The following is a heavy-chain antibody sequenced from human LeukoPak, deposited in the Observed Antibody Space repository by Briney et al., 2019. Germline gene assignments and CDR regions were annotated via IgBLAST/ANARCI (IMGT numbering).Heavy chain of an antibody. V-gene: IGHV3-33*01. J-gene: IGHJ4*02. D-gene: IGHD5-18*01. CDR1: GSTFSSYG. Sequence: GGSLRLSCAASGSTFSSYGMHWVRQAPGKGLEWVAVIWYDGSNKYYADSVKGRFTISRDNSKNTLYLQMNSLRAEDTAVYYCARVSDSYGYSFGYWGQGTLVTVSS. CDR3: ARVSDSYGYSFGY. CDR2: IWYDGSNK.